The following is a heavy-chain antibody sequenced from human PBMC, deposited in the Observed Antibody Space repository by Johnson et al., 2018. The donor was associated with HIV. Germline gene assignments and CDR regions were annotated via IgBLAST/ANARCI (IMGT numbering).Heavy chain of an antibody. Sequence: QVQLVESGGGVVQPGRSLRLACAASAFTFSNYAMHWVRQAPGKGLEWVAVISYDGRSKYYAESLKGRISISRDNSMNSLYLQMNSLRAEDTAVYYCAREEGTDILTRGDAFDIWGHGTMVTVSS. V-gene: IGHV3-30-3*01. CDR1: AFTFSNYA. J-gene: IGHJ3*02. CDR3: AREEGTDILTRGDAFDI. D-gene: IGHD3-9*01. CDR2: ISYDGRSK.